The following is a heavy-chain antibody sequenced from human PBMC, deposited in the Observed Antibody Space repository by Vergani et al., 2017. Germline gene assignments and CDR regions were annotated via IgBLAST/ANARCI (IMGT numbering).Heavy chain of an antibody. Sequence: QLQLQESGPGLVKPSETLSLTCTVSGGSISNNNYYWGWIRQPPGKGLEWIGSIYYSGSTYYNPSLKSRVTISVDTSKNQFSLKLSSVTAADTAVYYCAGRSSWYAHYYFDYWGQGTLVTVSS. CDR2: IYYSGST. J-gene: IGHJ4*02. V-gene: IGHV4-39*07. CDR1: GGSISNNNYY. CDR3: AGRSSWYAHYYFDY. D-gene: IGHD6-13*01.